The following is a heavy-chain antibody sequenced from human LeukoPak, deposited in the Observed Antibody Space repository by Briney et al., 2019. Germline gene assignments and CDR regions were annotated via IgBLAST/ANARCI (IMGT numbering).Heavy chain of an antibody. CDR1: GFTFSSYG. CDR3: AKAALYGSGYHFDY. CDR2: ISYDGSNK. Sequence: GGSLRLSCAASGFTFSSYGMHWVRQAPGKGLEWVAVISYDGSNKYYADSVKGRFTISRDNSKNTLYLQMNSLRAEDTAVYYCAKAALYGSGYHFDYWGQGTLVTVSS. J-gene: IGHJ4*02. V-gene: IGHV3-30*18. D-gene: IGHD3-22*01.